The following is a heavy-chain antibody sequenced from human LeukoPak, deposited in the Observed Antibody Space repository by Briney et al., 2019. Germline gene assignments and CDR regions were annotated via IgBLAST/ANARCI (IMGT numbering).Heavy chain of an antibody. D-gene: IGHD2-15*01. Sequence: SETLSLTCTVSGGSISSYYWSWIRQPPGKGLEWIGYIYYSGSTNYNPSLKSRVTISVDTSKNQFSLKLSSVTAADTAVYYCARSPNSGGSADWWERWIDPWGQGTLVTVSS. J-gene: IGHJ5*02. CDR3: ARSPNSGGSADWWERWIDP. CDR2: IYYSGST. CDR1: GGSISSYY. V-gene: IGHV4-59*01.